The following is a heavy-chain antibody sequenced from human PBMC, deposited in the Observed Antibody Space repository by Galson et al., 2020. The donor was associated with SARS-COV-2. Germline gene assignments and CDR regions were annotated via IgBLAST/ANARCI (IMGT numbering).Heavy chain of an antibody. J-gene: IGHJ4*02. CDR2: ISGSGVST. CDR1: GFSFLSYA. CDR3: ARGTSRMFQVATIDN. D-gene: IGHD5-12*01. Sequence: GESLKISCAASGFSFLSYAMSWVRQAPGKGLQWVSVISGSGVSTQYADSVKGRFTISRDNSKNTLYLEMNSLRADDTAVYFCARGTSRMFQVATIDNWGQGTLVTVSS. V-gene: IGHV3-23*01.